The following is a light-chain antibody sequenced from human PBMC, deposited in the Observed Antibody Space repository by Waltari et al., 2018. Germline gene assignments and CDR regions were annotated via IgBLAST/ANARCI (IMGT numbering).Light chain of an antibody. V-gene: IGKV3-11*01. CDR1: QSVNTN. J-gene: IGKJ5*01. Sequence: EIVLTQSPATLSLSPGESGTLSCRASQSVNTNLAWYQQKPGQAPRLLIYDASNRATGIPARFSGSGSGTDFTLTISSLEREDFAVYYCQQRTTWPSITFGQGTRLEIK. CDR3: QQRTTWPSIT. CDR2: DAS.